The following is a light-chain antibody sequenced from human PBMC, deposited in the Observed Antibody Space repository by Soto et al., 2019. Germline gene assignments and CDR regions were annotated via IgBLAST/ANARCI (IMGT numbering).Light chain of an antibody. CDR1: SSDVGSYNL. Sequence: QSVLTQPASVSGSPGQSITISCTGTSSDVGSYNLVSWYQQHPGKAPKLMIYEGTKRPSGVSNRFSGSKSGNTASLTISGLQAEDEADYYCCSHAGSSSSFGIGTKLTVL. J-gene: IGLJ1*01. CDR3: CSHAGSSSS. V-gene: IGLV2-23*01. CDR2: EGT.